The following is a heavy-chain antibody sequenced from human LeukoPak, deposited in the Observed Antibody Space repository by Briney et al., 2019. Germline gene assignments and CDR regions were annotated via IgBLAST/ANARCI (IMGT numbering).Heavy chain of an antibody. V-gene: IGHV6-1*01. Sequence: SQTLSLTCAISGDSVSSNSAAWNWIRQSPSRGLEWLGRTYYRSKWYNDYAVSVKSRITINPDTSKNQFSLQLNSVTPEDTAVYYCARGPGCGGDCYDLFDYWGQGTLVTVSS. CDR1: GDSVSSNSAA. D-gene: IGHD2-21*02. CDR2: TYYRSKWYN. CDR3: ARGPGCGGDCYDLFDY. J-gene: IGHJ4*02.